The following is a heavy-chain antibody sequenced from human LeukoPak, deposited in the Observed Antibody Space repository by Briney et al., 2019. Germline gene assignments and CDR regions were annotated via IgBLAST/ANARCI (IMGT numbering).Heavy chain of an antibody. D-gene: IGHD3-10*01. V-gene: IGHV4-59*01. J-gene: IGHJ4*02. CDR1: GGSISSYY. Sequence: SETLSLTCTVSGGSISSYYWSWIRQPPGKGLEWIGYIYYSGSTNYNPSLKSRVTISVDTSKNQFSLKLSSVTAADAAVYYCAREMSMVRGVIPAYYFDYWGQGTLVTVPS. CDR2: IYYSGST. CDR3: AREMSMVRGVIPAYYFDY.